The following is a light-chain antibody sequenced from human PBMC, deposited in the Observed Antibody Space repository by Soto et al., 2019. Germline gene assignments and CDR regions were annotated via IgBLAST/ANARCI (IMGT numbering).Light chain of an antibody. CDR3: ASSTATNTLVV. Sequence: QSVLTQPASVSGSPGQSITISCTGTSSDIGFYDFVSWYQHHPGKAPKLLIYGVSHRPSGVSIRFSGSKSVNTASLTISGLQAEDEADYFCASSTATNTLVVFGGGTQLTVL. V-gene: IGLV2-14*03. CDR2: GVS. J-gene: IGLJ2*01. CDR1: SSDIGFYDF.